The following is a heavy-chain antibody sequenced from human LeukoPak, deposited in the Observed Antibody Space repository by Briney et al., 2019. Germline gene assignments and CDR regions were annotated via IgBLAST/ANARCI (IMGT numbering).Heavy chain of an antibody. J-gene: IGHJ4*02. D-gene: IGHD2-2*01. V-gene: IGHV3-33*01. CDR2: IWYDGSNK. CDR1: GFTFSSYG. Sequence: PGGSLRLSCAASGFTFSSYGMHWVRQAPGKGLEWVAVIWYDGSNKYYADSVKGRFTISRDNSKNTLYLQMNSMRAEDTAVYYCARDWVVVVPAGPPGYWGQGTLVTVSS. CDR3: ARDWVVVVPAGPPGY.